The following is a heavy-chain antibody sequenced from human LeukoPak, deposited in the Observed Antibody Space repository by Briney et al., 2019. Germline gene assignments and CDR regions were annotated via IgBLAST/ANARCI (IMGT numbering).Heavy chain of an antibody. CDR2: ISPYNGNT. CDR1: GYTFTSYG. CDR3: ARESLGTTDS. D-gene: IGHD1-14*01. Sequence: ASVKVSCKASGYTFTSYGINWLRQAPGQGLEWMGWISPYNGNTNHVQELQGRVTMTTDTSTSTVYLELRSLRSDDTAVYYCARESLGTTDSWGQGTLVTVSS. V-gene: IGHV1-18*01. J-gene: IGHJ4*02.